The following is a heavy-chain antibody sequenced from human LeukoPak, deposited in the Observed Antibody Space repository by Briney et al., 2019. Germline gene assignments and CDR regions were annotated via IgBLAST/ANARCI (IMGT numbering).Heavy chain of an antibody. D-gene: IGHD2-15*01. V-gene: IGHV1-69*05. CDR2: IIPIFGTA. Sequence: SVKVSCKASGGTFINYSITWVRQAPGQGLEWMGGIIPIFGTAKYAQKFQGRVTITTDESTSTAYMELSSLRSEDTAMYYCARGRCNGASCYSVQHWGQGTLVSVSS. CDR1: GGTFINYS. J-gene: IGHJ1*01. CDR3: ARGRCNGASCYSVQH.